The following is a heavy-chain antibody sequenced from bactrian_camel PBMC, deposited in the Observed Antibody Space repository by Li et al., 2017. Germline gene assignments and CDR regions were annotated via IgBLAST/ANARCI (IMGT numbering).Heavy chain of an antibody. V-gene: IGHV3S54*01. J-gene: IGHJ4*01. D-gene: IGHD1*01. Sequence: HVQLVESGGGSVQAGGSLRLSCVASGWMYCMGWFRQAPGHERESVAHIVTGTGGFGTYYASSVEGRFTISQDNAKNTVYLQMNNLKPEDTAMYYCVTDPLWSCNYCCSDNFWSQGTQVTVS. CDR2: IVTGTGGFGT. CDR3: VTDPLWSCNYCCSDNF. CDR1: GWMYCM.